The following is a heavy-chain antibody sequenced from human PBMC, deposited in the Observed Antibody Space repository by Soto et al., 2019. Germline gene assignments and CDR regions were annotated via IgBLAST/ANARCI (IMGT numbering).Heavy chain of an antibody. D-gene: IGHD3-10*01. CDR3: ASYGRGTYYYGYYFHH. CDR1: GVSISSGDYY. V-gene: IGHV4-30-4*01. Sequence: SETLSLTCTFSGVSISSGDYYWSWIRQPPGKGLEWIGYIYYSGSTNYNPSLKSRVTISLDTSKNQFSLKLSSVTAADAAVYYCASYGRGTYYYGYYFHHWGQGTPVTVSS. CDR2: IYYSGST. J-gene: IGHJ4*02.